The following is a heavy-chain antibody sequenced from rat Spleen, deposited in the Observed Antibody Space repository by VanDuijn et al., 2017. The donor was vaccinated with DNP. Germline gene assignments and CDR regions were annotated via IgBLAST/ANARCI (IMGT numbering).Heavy chain of an antibody. D-gene: IGHD5-1*01. CDR1: GLTFSDYY. Sequence: EVQLVESGGGLVQPGRSLKLSCAVSGLTFSDYYMAWVRQAPKKGLEWVASISYEGSATHYGDSVKGRFTISRDNAKSTLYLQMNSLRSEDTATYYCTRGLGARFDYWGQGVMVTVSS. CDR2: ISYEGSAT. J-gene: IGHJ2*01. V-gene: IGHV5-22*01. CDR3: TRGLGARFDY.